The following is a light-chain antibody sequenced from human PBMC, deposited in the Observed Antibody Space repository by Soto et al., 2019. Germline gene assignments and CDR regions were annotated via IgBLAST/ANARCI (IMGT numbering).Light chain of an antibody. Sequence: QSALTQPASVSGSPGQSITISCTGTSSDVGGYNYVSWYQQHPGKAPKLMIYDVSKRPSGVPDRFSGSKSGNTASLTISGLQAEDEADYYCCSYAGSPWVFGGGTQLTVL. J-gene: IGLJ3*02. CDR1: SSDVGGYNY. CDR2: DVS. CDR3: CSYAGSPWV. V-gene: IGLV2-11*01.